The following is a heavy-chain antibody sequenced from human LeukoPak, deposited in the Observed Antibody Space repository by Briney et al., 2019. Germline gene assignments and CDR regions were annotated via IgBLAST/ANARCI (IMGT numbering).Heavy chain of an antibody. Sequence: SETLSLTCTVSGGSISSYYWSWIRQPPGKGLEWIGYIYYSGSTNYNPSLKSRVTISVDTSKNQFFLKLSSVTAADTAVYYCARARYSGSYWGAFDIWGQGTMVTVSS. CDR1: GGSISSYY. CDR2: IYYSGST. V-gene: IGHV4-59*01. J-gene: IGHJ3*02. D-gene: IGHD1-26*01. CDR3: ARARYSGSYWGAFDI.